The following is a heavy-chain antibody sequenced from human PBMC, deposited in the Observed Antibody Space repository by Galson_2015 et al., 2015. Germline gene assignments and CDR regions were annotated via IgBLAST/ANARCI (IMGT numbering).Heavy chain of an antibody. CDR1: GFTFSDYY. V-gene: IGHV3-11*01. CDR3: ARDRGYCSGGSCTPRGNY. Sequence: SLRLSCAASGFTFSDYYMSWIRQAPGKGLEWVSYISSSGSTIYYADSVKGRFTISGDNAKNPLYLQMNSLRAEDTAVYYCARDRGYCSGGSCTPRGNYWGQGTLVTVSS. J-gene: IGHJ4*02. CDR2: ISSSGSTI. D-gene: IGHD2-15*01.